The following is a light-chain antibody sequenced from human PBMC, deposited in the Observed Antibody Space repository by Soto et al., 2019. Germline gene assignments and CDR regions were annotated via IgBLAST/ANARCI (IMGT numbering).Light chain of an antibody. J-gene: IGKJ1*01. Sequence: DIQLTQSPSFLSASVGDRVTITCRASQGISSSLAWYQQKPGKAPKLLIYAASTLHSGVPSRFSGSGSGTEFTLTISSLQPEDFATYYCQQVNSYPRTFGQGTKVEIK. V-gene: IGKV1-9*01. CDR3: QQVNSYPRT. CDR2: AAS. CDR1: QGISSS.